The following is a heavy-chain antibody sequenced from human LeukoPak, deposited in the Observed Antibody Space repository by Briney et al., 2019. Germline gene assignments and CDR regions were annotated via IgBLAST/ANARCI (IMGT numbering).Heavy chain of an antibody. CDR2: INHSGST. J-gene: IGHJ5*02. CDR1: GGSISSSSYY. V-gene: IGHV4-39*07. D-gene: IGHD3-10*01. CDR3: ARRPQGFYYGSGSYRWVWFDP. Sequence: SETLSLTCTVSGGSISSSSYYWSWIRQPPGKGLEWIGEINHSGSTNYNPSLKSRVTISVDTSKNQFSLKLSSVTAADTAVYYCARRPQGFYYGSGSYRWVWFDPWGQGTLVTVSS.